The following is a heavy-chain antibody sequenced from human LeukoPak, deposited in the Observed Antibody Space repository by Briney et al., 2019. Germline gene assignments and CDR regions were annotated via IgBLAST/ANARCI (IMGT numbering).Heavy chain of an antibody. D-gene: IGHD3-10*01. J-gene: IGHJ3*02. CDR3: AVGVRGSGSYQIWGHAFDI. Sequence: SVKVSCKASRGTFSSYAISWVRQAPGQGLEWMGGIIPIFSTANYAQKFQGRVTITADESTSTAYMELSSLRPEDTAVYYCAVGVRGSGSYQIWGHAFDIWGQGTMVTVSS. CDR1: RGTFSSYA. V-gene: IGHV1-69*13. CDR2: IIPIFSTA.